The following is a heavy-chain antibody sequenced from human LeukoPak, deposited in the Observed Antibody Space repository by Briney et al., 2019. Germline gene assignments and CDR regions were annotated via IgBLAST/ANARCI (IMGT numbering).Heavy chain of an antibody. J-gene: IGHJ3*02. CDR3: ARNTPEDAFDI. V-gene: IGHV3-48*03. CDR2: ISSSGRTI. CDR1: GFTFSSYA. Sequence: PGGSLRLSCAASGFTFSSYAMSWVRQAPGKGLEWVSYISSSGRTIYYADSVKGRFTISRDNAKISLYLQMNSLRAEDTAVYYCARNTPEDAFDIWGQGTMVTVSS.